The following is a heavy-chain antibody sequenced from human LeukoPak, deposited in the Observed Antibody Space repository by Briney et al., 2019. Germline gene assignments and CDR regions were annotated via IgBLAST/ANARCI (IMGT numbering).Heavy chain of an antibody. Sequence: GGSLRLSCAASGFTFSSYAMSWVRQAPGKGLEWVSAISDSGGSTYYADSVKGRFTMSRDNSKNTLYLQMNSLRAEDRAVYYGARLFQGIVVVPAATGSGVYYGLDVWGQGTTVTVSS. CDR2: ISDSGGST. CDR3: ARLFQGIVVVPAATGSGVYYGLDV. D-gene: IGHD2-2*01. V-gene: IGHV3-23*01. CDR1: GFTFSSYA. J-gene: IGHJ6*02.